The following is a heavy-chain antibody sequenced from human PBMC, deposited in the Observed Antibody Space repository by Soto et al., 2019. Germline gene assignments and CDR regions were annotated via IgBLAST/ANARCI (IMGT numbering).Heavy chain of an antibody. V-gene: IGHV4-31*03. CDR1: GGSISSDDYY. J-gene: IGHJ3*02. CDR3: AREAVVTPTRAGFDI. D-gene: IGHD2-21*02. CDR2: IYHSGST. Sequence: QVQLQESGPGLVKPSQTLSLTCSVSGGSISSDDYYWSWIRQHPGKGLQRNGYIYHSGSTYYNPSFESRITISVDTSENQFSLRLSSVTAADTAVYYCAREAVVTPTRAGFDIWGHGTMVTVSS.